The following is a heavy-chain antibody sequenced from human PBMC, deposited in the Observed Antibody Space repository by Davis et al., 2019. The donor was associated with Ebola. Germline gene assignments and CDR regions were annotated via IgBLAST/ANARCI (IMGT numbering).Heavy chain of an antibody. CDR1: GGSISSYY. CDR2: IYYSGST. CDR3: ASINTIAAAGYYYYGMDV. Sequence: PSETLSLTCTVSGGSISSYYWSWIRQPPGKGLEWIGYIYYSGSTNYNPSLKSRVTISVDTSKKQFSLKLSSVTAADTAVYYCASINTIAAAGYYYYGMDVWGKGTTVTVSS. D-gene: IGHD6-13*01. V-gene: IGHV4-59*01. J-gene: IGHJ6*04.